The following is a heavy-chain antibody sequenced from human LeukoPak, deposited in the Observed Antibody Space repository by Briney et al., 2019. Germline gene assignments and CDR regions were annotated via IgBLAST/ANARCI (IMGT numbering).Heavy chain of an antibody. Sequence: ASVKVSCKASGYTFTGYYMHWVRQAPGQGLEWMGWINPNSGGTNYAQKFQGRVTMTTDTSTSTAYMELRSLRSDDTAVYYCAKDSLSNYKIPVDYWGQGTLVTVSS. CDR2: INPNSGGT. CDR3: AKDSLSNYKIPVDY. V-gene: IGHV1-2*02. D-gene: IGHD4-11*01. J-gene: IGHJ4*02. CDR1: GYTFTGYY.